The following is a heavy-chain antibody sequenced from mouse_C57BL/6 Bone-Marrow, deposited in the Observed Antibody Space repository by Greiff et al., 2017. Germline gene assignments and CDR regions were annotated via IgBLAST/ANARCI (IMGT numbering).Heavy chain of an antibody. J-gene: IGHJ1*03. D-gene: IGHD1-1*01. CDR1: GFTFTDYY. V-gene: IGHV1-36*01. Sequence: EVQLQQSGPVLVKPGPSVKISCKASGFTFTDYYMHWVKQSHGKSLEWIGLVYPYNGGTSYNQKFKGKATLTVDTSSSTAYMELNSLTSEDSAFYYCARMGFYCYSSFYWSIDVWGTGTSVTVSS. CDR3: ARMGFYCYSSFYWSIDV. CDR2: VYPYNGGT.